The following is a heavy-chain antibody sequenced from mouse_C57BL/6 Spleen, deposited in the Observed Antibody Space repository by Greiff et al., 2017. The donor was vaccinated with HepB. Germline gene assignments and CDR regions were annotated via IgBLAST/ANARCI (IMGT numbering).Heavy chain of an antibody. CDR3: VRHKIYYGTRGAMDD. CDR2: IRSKSNNYAT. D-gene: IGHD2-1*01. Sequence: EVQLVESGGGLVQPKGSLKLSCAASGFSFNTYAMNWVRQAPGKGLEWVARIRSKSNNYATYYADSVKDRFTITRDDSESMLYLHMNNLKTEDTAMYYGVRHKIYYGTRGAMDDWGQGTSVTVSS. CDR1: GFSFNTYA. J-gene: IGHJ4*01. V-gene: IGHV10-1*01.